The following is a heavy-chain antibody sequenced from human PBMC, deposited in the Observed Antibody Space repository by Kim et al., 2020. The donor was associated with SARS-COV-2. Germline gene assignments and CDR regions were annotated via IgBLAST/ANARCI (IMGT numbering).Heavy chain of an antibody. CDR2: ISGSGGST. V-gene: IGHV3-23*01. D-gene: IGHD3-3*02. CDR3: ATQFWSGAYGGY. J-gene: IGHJ4*02. Sequence: GGFLRLLCAAFGFAFRSYDRSWVRQDPGVGLEWVSAISGSGGSTYYADSVKGRFTISRDNSKNTLYLQMNSLRAEDTAVYYCATQFWSGAYGGYWGQGTL. CDR1: GFAFRSYD.